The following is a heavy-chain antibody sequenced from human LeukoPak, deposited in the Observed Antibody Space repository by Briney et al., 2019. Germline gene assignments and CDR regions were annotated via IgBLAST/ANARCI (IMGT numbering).Heavy chain of an antibody. Sequence: PGGSLRLSCEASGFSFDDYAMHWVRQAPGKGLEWLSIISWNSGYIGYADSVKGRFTISRDNAKNSLYLQMNSLGAEDTAFYYCAKVRGTYSSGYFFDYWGQGALVTVSS. CDR2: ISWNSGYI. J-gene: IGHJ4*02. CDR3: AKVRGTYSSGYFFDY. CDR1: GFSFDDYA. V-gene: IGHV3-9*01. D-gene: IGHD6-19*01.